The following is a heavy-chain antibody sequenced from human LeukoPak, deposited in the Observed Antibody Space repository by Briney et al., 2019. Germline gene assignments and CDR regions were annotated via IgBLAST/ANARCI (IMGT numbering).Heavy chain of an antibody. CDR2: MNPNSGNT. V-gene: IGHV1-8*01. D-gene: IGHD2-2*01. J-gene: IGHJ6*02. Sequence: ASVKVSCTASGYTFTSYDINWVRQATGQGLEWMGWMNPNSGNTGYAQKFQGRVTMTRNTSISTAYMELSSLRSEDTAVYYCAREIVVVPAADYYYYGMDVWGQGTTVTVSS. CDR3: AREIVVVPAADYYYYGMDV. CDR1: GYTFTSYD.